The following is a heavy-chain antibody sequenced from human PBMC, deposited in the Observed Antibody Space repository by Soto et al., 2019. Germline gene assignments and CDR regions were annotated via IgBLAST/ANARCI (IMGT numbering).Heavy chain of an antibody. CDR3: ARGSDFDWLLGAFDI. V-gene: IGHV4-34*01. Sequence: SETLSLTCAVYGGSFSGYYWSWIRQPPGKGLEWIGEINHSGSTNYNPSLKSRVTISVDTSKNQFSLKLSSVTAADTAVYYCARGSDFDWLLGAFDIWGQGTMVTVSS. J-gene: IGHJ3*02. CDR1: GGSFSGYY. D-gene: IGHD3-9*01. CDR2: INHSGST.